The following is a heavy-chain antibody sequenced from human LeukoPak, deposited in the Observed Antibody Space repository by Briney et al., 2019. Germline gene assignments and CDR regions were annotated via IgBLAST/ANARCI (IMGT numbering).Heavy chain of an antibody. V-gene: IGHV1-46*01. Sequence: ASVKVFCGASGYTFTIYYIHWVRQAPGQGLECLVILNPRGGSTSYAQKYQGRVTMTRDTSTSTVYMELSSLRSEDTAVYYCARGHIVVVVAAVYGMDVWGQGTTVTVSS. CDR2: LNPRGGST. J-gene: IGHJ6*02. CDR1: GYTFTIYY. D-gene: IGHD2-15*01. CDR3: ARGHIVVVVAAVYGMDV.